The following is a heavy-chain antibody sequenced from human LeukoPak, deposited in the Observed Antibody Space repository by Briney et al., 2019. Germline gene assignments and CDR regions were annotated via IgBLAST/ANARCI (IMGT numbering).Heavy chain of an antibody. CDR1: GGTFSSYA. J-gene: IGHJ2*01. CDR2: IIPIFGTA. D-gene: IGHD5-24*01. V-gene: IGHV1-69*05. Sequence: SVKVSCKASGGTFSSYAISWVRQAPGQGLEWMGRIIPIFGTANYAQKFQGRVTITTDESTSTAYMELSSLRSEDTAVYYCARDWVDGYNYRDRYFDLWGRGTLVTVSS. CDR3: ARDWVDGYNYRDRYFDL.